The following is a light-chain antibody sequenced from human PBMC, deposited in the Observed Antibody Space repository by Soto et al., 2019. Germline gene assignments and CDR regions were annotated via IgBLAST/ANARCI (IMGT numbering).Light chain of an antibody. Sequence: QSVLTQPPSVSGAPGQRVIISCTGSSSNIGAVYDVHWYQQLPGTAPKLLIYGNSNRPSGVPDRFSVSNSGTSASLAITGLQAEDEADYYCQSFDSSLSGSIFGGGTKLTVL. J-gene: IGLJ2*01. CDR3: QSFDSSLSGSI. V-gene: IGLV1-40*01. CDR1: SSNIGAVYD. CDR2: GNS.